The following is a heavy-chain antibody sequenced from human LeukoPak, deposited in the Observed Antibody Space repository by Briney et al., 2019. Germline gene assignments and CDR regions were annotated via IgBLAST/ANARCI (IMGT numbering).Heavy chain of an antibody. CDR2: ISSSGSTI. Sequence: GGSLRLSCAASGFTFSDYYMSWIRQAPGKGLEWVSYISSSGSTIYYADSVKGRFTISRDNAKNSLYLQMNSLRAEDTAVYYCAKDSQQLVRWWFDPWGQGTLVTVSS. J-gene: IGHJ5*02. D-gene: IGHD6-13*01. CDR3: AKDSQQLVRWWFDP. V-gene: IGHV3-11*01. CDR1: GFTFSDYY.